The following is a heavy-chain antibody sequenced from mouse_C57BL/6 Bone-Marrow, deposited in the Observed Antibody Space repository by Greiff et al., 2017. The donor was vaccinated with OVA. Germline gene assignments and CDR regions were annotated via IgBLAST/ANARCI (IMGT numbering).Heavy chain of an antibody. CDR1: GYSFTDYN. J-gene: IGHJ2*01. D-gene: IGHD1-1*01. CDR3: ARRTTVPLYYFDY. CDR2: INPNYGTT. V-gene: IGHV1-39*01. Sequence: EVQLQQSGPELVKPGASVKISCKASGYSFTDYNMNWVKQSNGKSLEWIGVINPNYGTTSYNQKFKDKATLTVDKSSSTAYMQLSSLTSEDSAVYYCARRTTVPLYYFDYWGQGTTLTVSS.